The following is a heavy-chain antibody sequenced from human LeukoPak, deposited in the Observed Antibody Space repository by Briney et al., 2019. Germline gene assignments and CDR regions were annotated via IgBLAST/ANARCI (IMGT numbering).Heavy chain of an antibody. CDR3: ATYPVLRYYYYFDY. D-gene: IGHD3-9*01. J-gene: IGHJ4*02. CDR1: GFTFDDYA. Sequence: QPGGSLRLSCAASGFTFDDYAMHCVRQAPGKGLEWVSGISWNSGSIGYAVSVKGRFTISRDNAKNSLYLQMNSLRAEDTAVYYCATYPVLRYYYYFDYWGQGTLVTVSS. CDR2: ISWNSGSI. V-gene: IGHV3-9*01.